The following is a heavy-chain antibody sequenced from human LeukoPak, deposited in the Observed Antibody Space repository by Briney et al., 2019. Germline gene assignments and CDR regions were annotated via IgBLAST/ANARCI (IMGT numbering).Heavy chain of an antibody. D-gene: IGHD2-2*01. J-gene: IGHJ5*02. CDR1: GGTFSSYA. V-gene: IGHV1-69*04. CDR3: ASDIVVVPAAMGNWFDP. Sequence: SVKVSCKASGGTFSSYAISWVRQAPGQGLEWMGRIIPIFGIANYAQKFQGRVTITADKSTSTAYMELSSLRSEDTAVYYCASDIVVVPAAMGNWFDPWGQGTLVTVFS. CDR2: IIPIFGIA.